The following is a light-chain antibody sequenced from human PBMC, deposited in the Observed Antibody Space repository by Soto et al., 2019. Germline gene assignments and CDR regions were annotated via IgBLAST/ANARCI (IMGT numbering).Light chain of an antibody. CDR2: GAS. V-gene: IGKV3-20*01. Sequence: PGERVTLSCRASQSVSSSYLAWYQQKPGQAPRLLFYGASNRATGIPDRFSGSGSGTDFTLTISRLEPEDFAVYYCQQYGRSPPWTFGQGTKVDI. CDR1: QSVSSSY. CDR3: QQYGRSPPWT. J-gene: IGKJ1*01.